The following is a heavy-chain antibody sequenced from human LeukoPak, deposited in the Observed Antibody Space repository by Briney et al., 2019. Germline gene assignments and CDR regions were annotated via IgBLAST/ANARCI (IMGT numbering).Heavy chain of an antibody. CDR1: GFTFSSYG. Sequence: PGGSLRLSCAASGFTFSSYGMHWVRQAPGKGLEWVAFIRYDGSNKYYADSVKGRFTISRDNSKNTLYLQMNSLRAEDTAVYYCARYGEAVAGHACFDYWGQGTLVTVSS. D-gene: IGHD6-19*01. V-gene: IGHV3-30*02. CDR3: ARYGEAVAGHACFDY. J-gene: IGHJ4*02. CDR2: IRYDGSNK.